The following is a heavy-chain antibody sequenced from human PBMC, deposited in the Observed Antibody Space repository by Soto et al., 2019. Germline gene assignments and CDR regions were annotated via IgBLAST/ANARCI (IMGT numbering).Heavy chain of an antibody. J-gene: IGHJ4*02. CDR3: ARVAPYYDFCSSTSCYVGYFDY. V-gene: IGHV4-59*08. Sequence: PSETLSLTCSVSGGSISSYYWSWIRQPPGKGLEWIGYIYYSGSTNYNPSLKSRVTISVDTSKNQFSLKLSSVTAADTAVYYCARVAPYYDFCSSTSCYVGYFDYWGQGTLVTVSS. D-gene: IGHD2-2*01. CDR1: GGSISSYY. CDR2: IYYSGST.